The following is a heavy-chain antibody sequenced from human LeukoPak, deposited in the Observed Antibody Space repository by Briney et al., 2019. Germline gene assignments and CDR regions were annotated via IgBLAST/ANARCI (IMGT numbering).Heavy chain of an antibody. Sequence: GASVKVSCKASGYTFTSYYMHWVRQAPGQGLEWMGIINPSGGSTSYAQKFQGRVTMTRDTSTSTVYMELSSLRSEDTAVYHCTGYDSSGYYNLGAFDIWGQGTMVTVSP. CDR2: INPSGGST. V-gene: IGHV1-46*01. J-gene: IGHJ3*02. CDR1: GYTFTSYY. CDR3: TGYDSSGYYNLGAFDI. D-gene: IGHD3-22*01.